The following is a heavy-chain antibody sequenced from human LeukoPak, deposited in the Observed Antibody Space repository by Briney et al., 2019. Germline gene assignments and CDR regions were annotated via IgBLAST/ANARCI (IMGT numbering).Heavy chain of an antibody. Sequence: SETLSLTCTVSGGSISSYYWSWIRQSPGKGLEWIGYIYYSGSTNYNPSLKSRVTISVDTSKNQFSLKLSSVTATDTAVYYCARQSGYYGSGSYSYFDYWGQGTLVAVSS. J-gene: IGHJ4*02. CDR3: ARQSGYYGSGSYSYFDY. CDR2: IYYSGST. CDR1: GGSISSYY. V-gene: IGHV4-59*01. D-gene: IGHD3-10*01.